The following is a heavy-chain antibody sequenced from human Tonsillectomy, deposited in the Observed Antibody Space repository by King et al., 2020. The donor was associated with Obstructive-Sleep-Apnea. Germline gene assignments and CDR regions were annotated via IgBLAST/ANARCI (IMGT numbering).Heavy chain of an antibody. J-gene: IGHJ4*02. CDR3: ARIAAAGLFDY. CDR2: ISWNSGSL. V-gene: IGHV3-9*01. D-gene: IGHD6-13*01. Sequence: DVQLVESGGGLVQPGRSLRLSCAASGFTFDDYAMHWVRQAPGKGLEWVSGISWNSGSLGYADSVKGRFTISRDNAKNSLYLQMNILRAEDTALDYCARIAAAGLFDYWGQGTLVTVSS. CDR1: GFTFDDYA.